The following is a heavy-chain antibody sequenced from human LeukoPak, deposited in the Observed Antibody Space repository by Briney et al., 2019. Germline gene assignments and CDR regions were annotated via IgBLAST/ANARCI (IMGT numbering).Heavy chain of an antibody. CDR1: GFTFSSYG. CDR3: AKDFAEWLSPLAAFDI. Sequence: GGSLRLSCGASGFTFSSYGMHWVRQAPGKGLECVADLWYDGSNKYYADSVKGRFTISRDNSKSTLYLQMNSLRAEDTAVYYCAKDFAEWLSPLAAFDIWGQGTMVTVSS. D-gene: IGHD3-3*01. J-gene: IGHJ3*02. CDR2: LWYDGSNK. V-gene: IGHV3-33*06.